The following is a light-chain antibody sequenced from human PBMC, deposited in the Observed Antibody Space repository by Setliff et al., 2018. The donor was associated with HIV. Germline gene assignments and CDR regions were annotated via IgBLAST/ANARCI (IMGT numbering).Light chain of an antibody. V-gene: IGLV2-14*03. CDR1: SSDVGYYNY. CDR2: DVS. CDR3: SSYTTTSTYV. J-gene: IGLJ1*01. Sequence: QSALAQPASVSGSLGQSITISCTGTSSDVGYYNYISWYQQYPGKAPKLTIYDVSDRPSGVSNRFSGSKSGHTASLTISGLQAEDEADYYCSSYTTTSTYVFGTGTKVTVL.